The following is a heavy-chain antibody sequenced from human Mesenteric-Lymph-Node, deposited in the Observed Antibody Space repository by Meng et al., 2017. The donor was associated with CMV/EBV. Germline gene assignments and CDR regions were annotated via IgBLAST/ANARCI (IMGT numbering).Heavy chain of an antibody. V-gene: IGHV4-59*12. CDR2: IYYSGST. J-gene: IGHJ5*02. CDR1: GGSISSYY. Sequence: SETLSLTCTVSGGSISSYYWSWIRQPPGKGLEWIGYIYYSGSTNYNPSLKSRVTISVDTSKNQFSLKLSSVTAADTAVYYCAREISTTGSTNWFDPWGQGALVTVSS. CDR3: AREISTTGSTNWFDP. D-gene: IGHD1-1*01.